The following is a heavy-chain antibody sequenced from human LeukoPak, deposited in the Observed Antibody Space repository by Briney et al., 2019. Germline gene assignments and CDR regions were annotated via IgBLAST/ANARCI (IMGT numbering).Heavy chain of an antibody. V-gene: IGHV4-34*01. Sequence: PSETLSLTCAVYGGSFSGYYWSWIRQPPGKGLEWIGEINHSGSTNYNPSLKSRVTISVDTSKNQFSLKLSSVTAADTAVYYCARHFGTVVTPFRAFDIWGQGTMVTVSS. CDR3: ARHFGTVVTPFRAFDI. CDR2: INHSGST. CDR1: GGSFSGYY. D-gene: IGHD2-21*02. J-gene: IGHJ3*02.